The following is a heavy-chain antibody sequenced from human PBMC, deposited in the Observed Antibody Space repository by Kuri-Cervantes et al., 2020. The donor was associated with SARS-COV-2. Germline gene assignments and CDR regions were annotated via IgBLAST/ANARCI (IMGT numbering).Heavy chain of an antibody. V-gene: IGHV3-7*01. J-gene: IGHJ6*03. D-gene: IGHD1-1*01. CDR2: IEEDGSEK. CDR3: ARDGTELDSYYYYMDV. CDR1: GFTFSDYY. Sequence: GESLNISCVASGFTFSDYYMSWIRLAPGKGLESVGNIEEDGSEKNYVDSVKGRFTISRDNAKNSLYLQMNSLRAEDTAVYYCARDGTELDSYYYYMDVWGKGTTVTVSS.